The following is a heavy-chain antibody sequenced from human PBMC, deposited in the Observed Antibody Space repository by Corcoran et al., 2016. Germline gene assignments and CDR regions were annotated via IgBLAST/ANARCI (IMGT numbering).Heavy chain of an antibody. CDR2: IYYSGST. CDR1: GGSISSYY. V-gene: IGHV4-59*01. CDR3: AGGGSYSPVVYYGMDV. Sequence: QVQLQESGPGLVKPSETLSLTCTVSGGSISSYYWSWIRQPPGKGLEWIGYIYYSGSTNYNPSLKSRVTISVDTSKNQFSLKLSSVTAADTAVYYCAGGGSYSPVVYYGMDVWGQGTTVTVSS. D-gene: IGHD1-26*01. J-gene: IGHJ6*02.